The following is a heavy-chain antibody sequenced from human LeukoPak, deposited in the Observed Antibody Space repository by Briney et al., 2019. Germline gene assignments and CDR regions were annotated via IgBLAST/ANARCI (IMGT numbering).Heavy chain of an antibody. D-gene: IGHD2-2*01. CDR1: GFTFNNYA. V-gene: IGHV3-23*01. Sequence: GGSLRLSCAASGFTFNNYAMTWVRQAPGKGLEWVSSITTAATYCADSVKGRSTISRDSSQNTLYLQMDSLRVEDTAIYYCAKDGVGTTLYPHYFHYWGQGTLVTVSS. CDR3: AKDGVGTTLYPHYFHY. J-gene: IGHJ4*02. CDR2: ITTAAT.